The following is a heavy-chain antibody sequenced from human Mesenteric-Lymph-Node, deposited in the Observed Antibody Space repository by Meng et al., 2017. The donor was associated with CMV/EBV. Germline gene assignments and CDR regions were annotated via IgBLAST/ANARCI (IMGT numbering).Heavy chain of an antibody. CDR1: GFRLSSYS. CDR3: ARDNDDQYYYGLDV. D-gene: IGHD2-2*01. J-gene: IGHJ6*02. V-gene: IGHV3-48*01. Sequence: GGSLRLSCEVSGFRLSSYSMNWVRQAPGKGLEWVSYSSSGSADIYYADSVKGRFTMSRDNAKNSLYLQMNSLRAEDTALYYCARDNDDQYYYGLDVWGQGTTVTVSS. CDR2: SSSGSADI.